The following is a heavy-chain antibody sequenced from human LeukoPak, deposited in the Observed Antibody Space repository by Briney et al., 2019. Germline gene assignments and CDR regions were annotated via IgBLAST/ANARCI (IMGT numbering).Heavy chain of an antibody. D-gene: IGHD1-7*01. J-gene: IGHJ6*03. V-gene: IGHV3-48*03. CDR2: ISSTTGSTM. Sequence: GGSLRLSCAASGFTFSSYEMNWVRQAPGKGLEWVSYISSTTGSTMYYADSVKGRFTISRDNSKNTLYLQMNSLRADDTAVYYCAKRRGLELTYYYHMDVWGKGTTVTVSS. CDR3: AKRRGLELTYYYHMDV. CDR1: GFTFSSYE.